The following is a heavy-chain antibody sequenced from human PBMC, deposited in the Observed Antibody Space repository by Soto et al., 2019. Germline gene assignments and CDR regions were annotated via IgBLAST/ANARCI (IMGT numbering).Heavy chain of an antibody. D-gene: IGHD3-22*01. J-gene: IGHJ5*01. CDR2: IHHSGTT. V-gene: IGHV4-30-4*01. Sequence: NPSETLSLTCTVSTGSMTNGDYYWSWIRLPPGKGLEWIGNIHHSGTTYSNPSLRSRLAISVDPPNNQFSLKLRSVTAADTAVYFCARDLPTMIIDSWGQGSLVTVSS. CDR1: TGSMTNGDYY. CDR3: ARDLPTMIIDS.